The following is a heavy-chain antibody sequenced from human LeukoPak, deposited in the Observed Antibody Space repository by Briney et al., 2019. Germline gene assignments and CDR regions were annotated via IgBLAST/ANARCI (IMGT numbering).Heavy chain of an antibody. CDR2: INPTGGST. Sequence: ASVKVSCKASGYTFPSYFMHWVRQAPGQGLEWMGIINPTGGSTTYAQKFQGRVTMTRDTSTSTVYMELSSLRSDDTAAYYCARTAARRFDYWGQGTLVTVSS. CDR1: GYTFPSYF. J-gene: IGHJ4*02. V-gene: IGHV1-46*01. D-gene: IGHD6-6*01. CDR3: ARTAARRFDY.